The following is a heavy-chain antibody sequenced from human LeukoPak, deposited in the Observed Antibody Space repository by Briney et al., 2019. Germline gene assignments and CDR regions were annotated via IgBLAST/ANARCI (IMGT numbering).Heavy chain of an antibody. D-gene: IGHD4-17*01. CDR1: GESFSGYY. CDR2: INHSGST. CDR3: AGGDPRGWFDP. J-gene: IGHJ5*02. V-gene: IGHV4-34*01. Sequence: SETLSLTCAVYGESFSGYYWSWIRQPPGKGLEWIGEINHSGSTNYNPSLKSRVTISVDTSKNQFSLKLSSVTAADTAVYYCAGGDPRGWFDPWGQGTLVTVSS.